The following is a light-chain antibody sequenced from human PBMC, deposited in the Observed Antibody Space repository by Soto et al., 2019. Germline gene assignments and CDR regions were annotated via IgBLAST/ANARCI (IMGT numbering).Light chain of an antibody. CDR2: AAS. V-gene: IGKV1-39*01. Sequence: DIQMTQSPSSLSASVGDRVTITFRASQSISSYLNWYQQKPGKAPKLLIYAASSLQSGVPSRFSGSGSGTDFTLTISSLQPEDFATYYCQQSYSTRWTFGQGTKVDNK. CDR3: QQSYSTRWT. J-gene: IGKJ1*01. CDR1: QSISSY.